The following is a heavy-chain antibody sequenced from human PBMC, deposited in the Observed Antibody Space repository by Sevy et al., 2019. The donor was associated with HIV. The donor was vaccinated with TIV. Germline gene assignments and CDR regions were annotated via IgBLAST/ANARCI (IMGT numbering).Heavy chain of an antibody. CDR3: ACYAIDVFYI. Sequence: ASVNVSCQASGYTFNGYYIHWVRQAPGQGLEWMGRINPNSGGTNYAQKFQGRVTMTRDTSISTAYMELSRLRSDDTAVYYCACYAIDVFYIWGQGTTVTVSS. V-gene: IGHV1-2*06. CDR1: GYTFNGYY. CDR2: INPNSGGT. J-gene: IGHJ3*02. D-gene: IGHD3-16*01.